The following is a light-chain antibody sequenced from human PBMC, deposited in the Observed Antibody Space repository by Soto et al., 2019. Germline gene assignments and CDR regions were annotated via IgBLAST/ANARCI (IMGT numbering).Light chain of an antibody. CDR3: MQRNEFPVT. CDR2: GVS. J-gene: IGKJ4*01. V-gene: IGKV2-40*01. CDR1: QGLFDSSDTTTY. Sequence: IVMTQTPLSLPGTPGAAPSISFRSSQGLFDSSDTTTYFAWYLQKPGQSPPLLIYGVSYRASGVPDRFSGSGSGTDFTLKISRVEAEDFGVYYCMQRNEFPVTFGGGTKVDI.